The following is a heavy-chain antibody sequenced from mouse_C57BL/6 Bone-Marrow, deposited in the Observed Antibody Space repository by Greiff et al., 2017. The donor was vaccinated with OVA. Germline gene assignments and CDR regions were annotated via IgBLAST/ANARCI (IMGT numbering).Heavy chain of an antibody. CDR1: GFTFSSYA. V-gene: IGHV5-4*01. CDR2: ISDGGSYT. D-gene: IGHD3-3*01. CDR3: ERDRDWSWLAD. J-gene: IGHJ3*01. Sequence: EVKVVESGGGLVKPGGSLKLSCAASGFTFSSYAMSWVRQTPEKRLEWVATISDGGSYTYYPDNVKGRFTISRDNAKKNLYLQMSHLKSEDTAMYYGERDRDWSWLADWGQGTLVTVSA.